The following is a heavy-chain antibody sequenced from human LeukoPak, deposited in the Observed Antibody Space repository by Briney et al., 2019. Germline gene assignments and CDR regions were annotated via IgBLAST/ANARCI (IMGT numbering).Heavy chain of an antibody. D-gene: IGHD1-7*01. Sequence: GGSLRLSCTASGFTFTNYAMSWVRQAPGKGLEWVSAISGSGGSTYYADSVKGRFTISRDNSKNTLYLQMNSLRAEDTAVYYCAKVFSKNYPLFDYWGQGTLVTVSS. CDR2: ISGSGGST. V-gene: IGHV3-23*01. J-gene: IGHJ4*02. CDR1: GFTFTNYA. CDR3: AKVFSKNYPLFDY.